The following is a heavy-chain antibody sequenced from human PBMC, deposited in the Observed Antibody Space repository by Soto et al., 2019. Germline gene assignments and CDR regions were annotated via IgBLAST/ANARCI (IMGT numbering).Heavy chain of an antibody. V-gene: IGHV4-31*03. Sequence: QVQLQESGPGLVKPSQTLSLTCTVSGGSISSGGYYWSWIRQHPGKGLEWIGYIYYSGSTYYNPSPKSRVTISLATSKNQFSLKLSSVTAADTAVYYCATYGSGTYTPTTFDYWGQGTLVTVSS. D-gene: IGHD3-10*01. CDR2: IYYSGST. J-gene: IGHJ4*02. CDR3: ATYGSGTYTPTTFDY. CDR1: GGSISSGGYY.